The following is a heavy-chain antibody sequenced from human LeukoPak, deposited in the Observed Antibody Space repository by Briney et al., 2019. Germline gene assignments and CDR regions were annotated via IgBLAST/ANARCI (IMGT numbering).Heavy chain of an antibody. CDR2: ISGSGGST. CDR1: GFTFSSYA. D-gene: IGHD3-10*01. J-gene: IGHJ4*02. Sequence: PGGSLRLSCAASGFTFSSYAMSWVRQAPGKGLEWVSAISGSGGSTYYADSVKGRFTISRDNSKNTLYLQMNSLRAEDTAVYYCAKDTTMVRGVEEYFDYWGQGTLVTVSS. CDR3: AKDTTMVRGVEEYFDY. V-gene: IGHV3-23*01.